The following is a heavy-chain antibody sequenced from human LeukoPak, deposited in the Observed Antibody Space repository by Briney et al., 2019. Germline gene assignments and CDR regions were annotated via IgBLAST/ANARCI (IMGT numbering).Heavy chain of an antibody. V-gene: IGHV3-53*01. CDR2: IYSDGST. J-gene: IGHJ3*02. CDR3: ARGGAFDI. Sequence: GGSLRLSCAASGFTVSSNHMSWVRQAPGKGLEWVSIIYSDGSTLYADSVKGQSTISRDNSKNTQYLQMNSLRVEDTAVYYCARGGAFDIWGQGTMVTVSS. CDR1: GFTVSSNH.